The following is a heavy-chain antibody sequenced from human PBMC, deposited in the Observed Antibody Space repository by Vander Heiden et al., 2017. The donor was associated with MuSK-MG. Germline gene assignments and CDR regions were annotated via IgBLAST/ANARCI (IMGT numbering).Heavy chain of an antibody. V-gene: IGHV2-70*11. D-gene: IGHD6-13*01. CDR2: IDWDDDK. CDR3: ARTTRIAAAGTNWFDP. J-gene: IGHJ5*02. Sequence: STSGMCVSWIRQPPGKALEWLARIDWDDDKYYSTSLKTRLTISKDTSKNQVVRTMTNMDPVDTATDYCARTTRIAAAGTNWFDPWGQGTLVTVSS. CDR1: STSGMC.